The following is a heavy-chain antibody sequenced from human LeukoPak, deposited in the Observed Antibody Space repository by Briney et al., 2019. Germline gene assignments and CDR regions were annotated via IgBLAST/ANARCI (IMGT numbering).Heavy chain of an antibody. CDR3: ARVSLSSGCLSN. J-gene: IGHJ4*02. D-gene: IGHD6-19*01. Sequence: GGSLRPSCAASGFTFSNYWMHWVRQAPGKGLVWVSRISSDGSIISYADSVKGRFTISRDNAKNTLFLQMNGLRAEDSAVYYCARVSLSSGCLSNWGQGTLVTVSS. CDR2: ISSDGSII. V-gene: IGHV3-74*01. CDR1: GFTFSNYW.